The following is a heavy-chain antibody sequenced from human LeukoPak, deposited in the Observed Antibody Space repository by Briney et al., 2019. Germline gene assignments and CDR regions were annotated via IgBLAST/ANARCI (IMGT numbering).Heavy chain of an antibody. Sequence: PGGSLRLSCAASGFTPSTYAMSWVRQAPGRGLEWVSSITSRGGSTDYADSVKGRFTISRDNSKNTLYLQMNSLRAEDTAVYYCGKREPSGRYFVYWGEGTLVTVSS. J-gene: IGHJ4*02. CDR3: GKREPSGRYFVY. CDR1: GFTPSTYA. V-gene: IGHV3-23*01. D-gene: IGHD1-26*01. CDR2: ITSRGGST.